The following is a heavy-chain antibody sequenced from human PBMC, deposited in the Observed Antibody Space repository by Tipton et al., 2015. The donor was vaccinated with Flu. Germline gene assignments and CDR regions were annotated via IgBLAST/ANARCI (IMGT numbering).Heavy chain of an antibody. CDR3: AREWPSLGYCRGGGCSC. V-gene: IGHV3-11*01. J-gene: IGHJ4*02. Sequence: SLRLSCAASGFTFSDYYMSWIRQAPGKGLEWVSYISSSGSTIYYADSVKGRFTISRDNAKNSLHLQMNSLRAEDTAVYYCAREWPSLGYCRGGGCSCWGQGTLVGVSS. CDR1: GFTFSDYY. D-gene: IGHD2-15*01. CDR2: ISSSGSTI.